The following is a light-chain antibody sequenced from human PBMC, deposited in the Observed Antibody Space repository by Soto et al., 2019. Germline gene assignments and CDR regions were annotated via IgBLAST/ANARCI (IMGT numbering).Light chain of an antibody. CDR1: QSLLHSNGYNY. Sequence: DIVMTQSPLSLPVTPGESASISCRSSQSLLHSNGYNYLDWYLQKPGQSPQLLIYLAFSRASGVPDRVSGSGSGTDFTLKISRVEAEDVGVYYCMQALQTPRTFGQGTRVQV. J-gene: IGKJ1*01. CDR3: MQALQTPRT. CDR2: LAF. V-gene: IGKV2-28*01.